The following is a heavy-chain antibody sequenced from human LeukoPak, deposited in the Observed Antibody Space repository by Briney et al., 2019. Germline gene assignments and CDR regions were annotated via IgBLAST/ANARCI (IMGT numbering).Heavy chain of an antibody. D-gene: IGHD2-15*01. V-gene: IGHV3-30*02. CDR2: IRYDGSNK. CDR1: GFTFSSYG. J-gene: IGHJ4*02. CDR3: AKIGIGYCSGGSCYPFDY. Sequence: GGSLRLSCAASGFTFSSYGMHWVRQAPGKGLEWVAFIRYDGSNKYYADSVKGRFTISRDNSKNTLYLQMNSLRAEDTAVYYCAKIGIGYCSGGSCYPFDYWGQGTLVTVFS.